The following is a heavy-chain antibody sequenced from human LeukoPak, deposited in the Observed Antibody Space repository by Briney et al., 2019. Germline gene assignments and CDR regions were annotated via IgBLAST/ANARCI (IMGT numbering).Heavy chain of an antibody. CDR1: GFTFSSYA. CDR3: AKGGRTTPIDY. V-gene: IGHV3-23*01. CDR2: ISASGGTT. D-gene: IGHD1/OR15-1a*01. J-gene: IGHJ4*02. Sequence: AGGSLRLSCAASGFTFSSYAMSWVRQAPGKGLEWVSMISASGGTTYYVDSVKGRFTISRDNSKNTLYLQMNSLRAEDTAVYYCAKGGRTTPIDYWGQGTLVTVSS.